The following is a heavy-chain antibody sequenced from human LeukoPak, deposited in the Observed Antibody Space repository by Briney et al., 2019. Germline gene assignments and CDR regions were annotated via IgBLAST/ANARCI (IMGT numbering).Heavy chain of an antibody. Sequence: SQTLSLTCTVSGGSISSGGYYWSWIRQHPGKGLEWIGYIYYSGSTHYNPSLKSRASISVDASKTQFSLKLISVTAADTAVYYCAKYGGHRGFDPWGQGTLVTVSS. CDR2: IYYSGST. V-gene: IGHV4-31*03. CDR3: AKYGGHRGFDP. D-gene: IGHD4/OR15-4a*01. CDR1: GGSISSGGYY. J-gene: IGHJ5*02.